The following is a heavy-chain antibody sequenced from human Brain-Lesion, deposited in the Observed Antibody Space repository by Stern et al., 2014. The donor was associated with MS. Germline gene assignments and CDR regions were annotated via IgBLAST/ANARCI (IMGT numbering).Heavy chain of an antibody. J-gene: IGHJ4*02. CDR1: GFTYTDYW. V-gene: IGHV3-30*18. Sequence: VQLVESGGGLFQPGGSLRLSCAASGFTYTDYWMRWVRQAPGKGPEWVAVISNDGNHKYYAGSVKDRFTISRDNSKNTLYLQMNSLRVEDTAVYYCAKHLAERPFDYWGQGTLVTVSS. CDR3: AKHLAERPFDY. CDR2: ISNDGNHK. D-gene: IGHD1-1*01.